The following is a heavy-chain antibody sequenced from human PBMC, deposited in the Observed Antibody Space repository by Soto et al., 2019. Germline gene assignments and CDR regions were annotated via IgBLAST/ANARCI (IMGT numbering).Heavy chain of an antibody. CDR3: AKALGELSPESFDH. J-gene: IGHJ4*02. CDR2: ISYDGSEK. Sequence: QVQLVESGGGVVQPGKSLRLSCATSGFTFSSFGMHWVRQAEGKGLEWVTFISYDGSEKSYADSVKGRVTVSRDNSKNTQYLQMNSLRAEDTAVYFCAKALGELSPESFDHWGRGTRVTVSS. V-gene: IGHV3-30*18. D-gene: IGHD3-16*02. CDR1: GFTFSSFG.